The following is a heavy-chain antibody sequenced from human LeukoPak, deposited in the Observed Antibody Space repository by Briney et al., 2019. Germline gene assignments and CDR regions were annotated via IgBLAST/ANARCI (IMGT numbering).Heavy chain of an antibody. V-gene: IGHV3-23*01. CDR1: GFTFSSYA. D-gene: IGHD1-26*01. J-gene: IGHJ4*02. CDR3: AKRGDRGTYYFDY. Sequence: PGGSLRLSCAASGFTFSSYAMSWVRQAPGKGLEWVSGFSGGGGGGTTFYADSVKGRFTISRDNSKNTLYLQMNSLRAEDTALYYCAKRGDRGTYYFDYWGQGTLVTVSS. CDR2: FSGGGGGGTT.